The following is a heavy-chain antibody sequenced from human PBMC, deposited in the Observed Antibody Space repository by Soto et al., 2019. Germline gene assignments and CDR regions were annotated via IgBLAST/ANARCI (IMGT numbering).Heavy chain of an antibody. Sequence: EVQLVESGGGLVQPGGSLRLSCAASGYTFSTYAMHWVRQATGKGLEYVSVINSNGGSTFYANSVKGRFTISRDNSKNTLYLQMGSLRVEDTGVYYCARAPGYSGYDALDYWGQGTLVTVSS. J-gene: IGHJ4*02. CDR1: GYTFSTYA. CDR2: INSNGGST. V-gene: IGHV3-64*01. CDR3: ARAPGYSGYDALDY. D-gene: IGHD5-12*01.